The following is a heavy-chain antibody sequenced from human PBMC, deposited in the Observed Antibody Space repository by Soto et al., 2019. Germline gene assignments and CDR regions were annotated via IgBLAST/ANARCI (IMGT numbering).Heavy chain of an antibody. Sequence: QVQLQESGPGLVKPSQTLSLTCTVSGGSISSGDYYWSWIRQPPGKGLEWIGYIYYSGSTYYNPSLKIQVTISVDTSKNPFSLKLSSVTAADTAVYYYARARDYLTYDFDYWGQGTLVTVSS. CDR3: ARARDYLTYDFDY. D-gene: IGHD4-17*01. CDR2: IYYSGST. CDR1: GGSISSGDYY. V-gene: IGHV4-30-4*01. J-gene: IGHJ4*02.